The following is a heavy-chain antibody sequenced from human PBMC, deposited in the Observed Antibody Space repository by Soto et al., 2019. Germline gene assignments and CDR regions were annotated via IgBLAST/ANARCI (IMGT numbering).Heavy chain of an antibody. D-gene: IGHD6-6*01. J-gene: IGHJ5*02. CDR2: IYHSGST. CDR1: GGSISSGGYS. Sequence: SETLSLTCAVSGGSISSGGYSWSWIRQPPGKGLEWIGYIYHSGSTYYNPSLKSRVTISVDRSKNQLSLKLSSVTAADTAVYYCARCEDSSLNWFDPWGQGTLVTVSS. CDR3: ARCEDSSLNWFDP. V-gene: IGHV4-30-2*01.